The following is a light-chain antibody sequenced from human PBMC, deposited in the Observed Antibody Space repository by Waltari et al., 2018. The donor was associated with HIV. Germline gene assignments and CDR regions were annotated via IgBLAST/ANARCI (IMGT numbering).Light chain of an antibody. V-gene: IGLV2-23*02. CDR2: EVN. Sequence: QSALTQPASVSGSPGQSLTISCIGTNSDVAAYNLVSWYQQRPGKAPKRIIDEVNERPSGVSDRFSSSKSGNTASLTLSGLQAEDEANYYRCSFTGRKSLIFGGGTKLTVL. J-gene: IGLJ2*01. CDR3: CSFTGRKSLI. CDR1: NSDVAAYNL.